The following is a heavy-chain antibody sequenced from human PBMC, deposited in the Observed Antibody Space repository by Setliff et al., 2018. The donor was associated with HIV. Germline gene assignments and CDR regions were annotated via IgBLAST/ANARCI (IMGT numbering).Heavy chain of an antibody. CDR1: GASISSNSYY. J-gene: IGHJ3*02. D-gene: IGHD3-22*01. Sequence: PSETLSLTCSVSGASISSNSYYWGWIRQPPGKGLEWVGSINYNGNTFYNQALQSRFTISLDTSKNQLSLKLSSVTAADTAVYYCAREAVYYYDKGGAFDIWGQGTMVTVSS. CDR2: INYNGNT. V-gene: IGHV4-39*07. CDR3: AREAVYYYDKGGAFDI.